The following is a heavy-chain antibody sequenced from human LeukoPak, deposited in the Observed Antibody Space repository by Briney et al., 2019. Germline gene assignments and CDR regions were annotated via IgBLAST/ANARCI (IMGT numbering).Heavy chain of an antibody. V-gene: IGHV4-39*01. Sequence: PSETLSLTCSVSGDSISRSDSYWDWIRQPPAKGLERIGTIYYSGRTYYSPSLNSRVTMSVDTSSNQFSLNLRSVTAADTAVYYCARRRYYDGSGYLEWGQGTLLSVSS. CDR1: GDSISRSDSY. CDR2: IYYSGRT. CDR3: ARRRYYDGSGYLE. J-gene: IGHJ1*01. D-gene: IGHD3-22*01.